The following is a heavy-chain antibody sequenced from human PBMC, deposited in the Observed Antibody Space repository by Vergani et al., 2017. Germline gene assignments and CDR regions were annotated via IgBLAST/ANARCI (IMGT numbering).Heavy chain of an antibody. V-gene: IGHV4-39*01. CDR3: AGRTTVVRGLLDIARYYFDY. D-gene: IGHD3-10*01. Sequence: QLQLQESGPGLVKPSETLSLTCTVSGGSISSSSYYWGWIRQPPGKGLEWIGSIYYSGSTYYNPSLKSRVTISVDTSKNQFSLKMSSVTAADTAVYYCAGRTTVVRGLLDIARYYFDYWGQGTLVTVSS. CDR1: GGSISSSSYY. J-gene: IGHJ4*02. CDR2: IYYSGST.